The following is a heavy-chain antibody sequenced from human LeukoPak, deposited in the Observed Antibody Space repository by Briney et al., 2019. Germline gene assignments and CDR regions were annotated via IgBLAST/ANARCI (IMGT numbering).Heavy chain of an antibody. V-gene: IGHV2-5*02. CDR3: AHSPLEIHAFDI. D-gene: IGHD1-1*01. J-gene: IGHJ3*02. CDR1: GFSLCGSEVS. Sequence: SGPTQVKPTQTLTLTCTLSGFSLCGSEVSVGWTRQPPGTPLEWLALIYWDDDKRYNYSPSLKSRLTISKDTSKNQVVLTMTNLDPMDTATYYCAHSPLEIHAFDIWGQGTVVTVSS. CDR2: IYWDDDK.